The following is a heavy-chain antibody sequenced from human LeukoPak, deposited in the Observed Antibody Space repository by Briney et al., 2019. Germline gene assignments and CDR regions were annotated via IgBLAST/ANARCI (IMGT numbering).Heavy chain of an antibody. CDR1: GGSISSGSYY. CDR3: ARFSGGY. V-gene: IGHV4-61*10. D-gene: IGHD3-10*01. CDR2: INHSGST. Sequence: PSETLSLTCTVSGGSISSGSYYWSWIRQPAGKGLEWIGEINHSGSTNYNPSLKSRVTISVDTSKNQFSLKLTSVTAADTAVYYCARFSGGYWGQGTLVTVSS. J-gene: IGHJ4*02.